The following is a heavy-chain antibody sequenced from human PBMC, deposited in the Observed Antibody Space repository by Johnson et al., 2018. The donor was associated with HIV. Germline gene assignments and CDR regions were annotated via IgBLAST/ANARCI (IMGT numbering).Heavy chain of an antibody. CDR2: INWNGGST. J-gene: IGHJ3*02. D-gene: IGHD3-10*01. CDR1: GFTFSSYG. Sequence: QMQLVESGGGVVQPGRSLRLSCAASGFTFSSYGMHWVRQAPGKGLEWVSGINWNGGSTGYADSVKGRFTISKDNSRNTLFLHMNSLRADDTAVYYCAIGRGEFPRHAFDIWGQGTMVTVSS. CDR3: AIGRGEFPRHAFDI. V-gene: IGHV3-NL1*01.